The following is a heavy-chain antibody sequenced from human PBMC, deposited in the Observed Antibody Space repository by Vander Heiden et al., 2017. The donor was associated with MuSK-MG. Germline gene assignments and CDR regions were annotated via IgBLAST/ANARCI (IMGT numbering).Heavy chain of an antibody. CDR1: GGSFSGYY. CDR2: INHSGST. D-gene: IGHD2-15*01. CDR3: ARGAGYCSGGSCYFDY. J-gene: IGHJ4*02. Sequence: HVQLQQWGSGLLKPSETLSLTCAVYGGSFSGYYWSWIRQPPGKGLEWIGEINHSGSTNYNPSLKSRVTISVDTSKNQFSLKLSSVTAADTAVYYCARGAGYCSGGSCYFDYWGQGTLVTVSS. V-gene: IGHV4-34*01.